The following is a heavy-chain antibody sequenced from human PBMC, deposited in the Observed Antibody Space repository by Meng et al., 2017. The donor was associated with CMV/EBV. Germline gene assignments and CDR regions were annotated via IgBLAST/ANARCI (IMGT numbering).Heavy chain of an antibody. CDR2: IRYDGSNK. V-gene: IGHV3-30*02. J-gene: IGHJ4*02. Sequence: RLSCTASGFTFSSSNMHWVRQAPGKGLEWVAFIRYDGSNKYYADSVKGRFTISRDNSKNTLFLQMNSLRAEDTAMYYCATYWSADYWGQGTLVTVSS. CDR3: ATYWSADY. D-gene: IGHD1-1*01. CDR1: GFTFSSSN.